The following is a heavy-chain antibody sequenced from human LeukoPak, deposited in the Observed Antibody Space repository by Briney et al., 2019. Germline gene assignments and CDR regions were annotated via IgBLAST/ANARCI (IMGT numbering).Heavy chain of an antibody. V-gene: IGHV4-61*09. CDR1: GGTISSGRYY. CDR3: ARDHIVGALGFVDS. Sequence: SETLSLTCTVSGGTISSGRYYWSWIRQPAGKGLEWIGHIYASGGTNYNPSLNSRVTISVDTSKNQFSLKLSSVTAADTAVYYCARDHIVGALGFVDSWGQGTLVTVSS. CDR2: IYASGGT. J-gene: IGHJ4*02. D-gene: IGHD1-26*01.